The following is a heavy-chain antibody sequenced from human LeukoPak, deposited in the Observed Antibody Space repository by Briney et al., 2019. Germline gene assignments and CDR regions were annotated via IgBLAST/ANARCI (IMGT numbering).Heavy chain of an antibody. CDR1: GGSISSSNW. V-gene: IGHV4-4*02. Sequence: KSSETLSLTCAVSGGSISSSNWWSWVRQPPGKGLEWIGEIYHSGSTNYNPSLKSRVTISVDKSKNQFSLKLSSVTAADTAVYYCAILRGKSYGGISRWGQGTLVTVSS. D-gene: IGHD4-23*01. CDR2: IYHSGST. J-gene: IGHJ4*02. CDR3: AILRGKSYGGISR.